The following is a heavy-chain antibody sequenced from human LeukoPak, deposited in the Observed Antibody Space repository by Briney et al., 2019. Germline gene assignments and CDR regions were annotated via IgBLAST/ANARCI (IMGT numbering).Heavy chain of an antibody. V-gene: IGHV4-38-2*02. CDR2: IYHSGST. J-gene: IGHJ4*02. Sequence: SETLSLTCTVSGYSISSGYYWGWIRQPPGKGLEWIGSIYHSGSTYYNPSLKSRVTVSVDTSKNQFSLKLSSVTAADTAVYYCAREGGSDFWSGTEWGIDYWGQGTLVTVSS. D-gene: IGHD3-3*01. CDR1: GYSISSGYY. CDR3: AREGGSDFWSGTEWGIDY.